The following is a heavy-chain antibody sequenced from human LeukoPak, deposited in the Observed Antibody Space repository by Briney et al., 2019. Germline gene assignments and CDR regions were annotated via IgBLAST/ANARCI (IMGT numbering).Heavy chain of an antibody. D-gene: IGHD2-15*01. Sequence: GGSLRLSCAASGFTFSSYGMHWVRQAPGKGLEWVAVIWYDGSNKYYADSVKGRFTISRDNSKNTLYLQINSLRAEDTAVYYCARDVVFYGMDVWGQGTTVTVSS. CDR2: IWYDGSNK. CDR1: GFTFSSYG. CDR3: ARDVVFYGMDV. V-gene: IGHV3-33*01. J-gene: IGHJ6*02.